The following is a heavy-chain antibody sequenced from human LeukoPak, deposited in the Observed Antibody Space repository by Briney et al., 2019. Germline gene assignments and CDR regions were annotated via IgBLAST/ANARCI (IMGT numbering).Heavy chain of an antibody. J-gene: IGHJ5*02. Sequence: ASVKVSCKASGYTFTSYGISWVRQAPGQGLEWMGWISAYNGNTNYAQKLQGRVTMTTDTSTSTAYMELRSLRSDDTAVYYCARGALVVVPAAIGWFDPWGQGTLVTVSS. CDR3: ARGALVVVPAAIGWFDP. CDR2: ISAYNGNT. CDR1: GYTFTSYG. V-gene: IGHV1-18*01. D-gene: IGHD2-2*02.